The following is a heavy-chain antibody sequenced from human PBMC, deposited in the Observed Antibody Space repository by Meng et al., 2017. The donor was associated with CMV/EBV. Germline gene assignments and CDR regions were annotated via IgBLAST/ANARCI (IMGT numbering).Heavy chain of an antibody. V-gene: IGHV4-39*01. CDR2: ILYSGNT. D-gene: IGHD6-6*01. CDR3: ARLRIPARRVQYGLDA. CDR1: GGPIRSGGYY. Sequence: SETLSLTCTVSGGPIRSGGYYWAWICQPPGKGLEWIGSILYSGNTYYKSSLKSRLIILVDTSKNQFSLRLSSVTAADTAVYYCARLRIPARRVQYGLDAWGQGTTVTVSS. J-gene: IGHJ6*02.